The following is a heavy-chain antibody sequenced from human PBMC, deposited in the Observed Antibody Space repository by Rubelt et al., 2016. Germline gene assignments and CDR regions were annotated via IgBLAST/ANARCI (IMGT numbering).Heavy chain of an antibody. CDR2: IYYSGYT. D-gene: IGHD2-15*01. Sequence: QLQLQESGPGLVKPSETLSLNCTVSGGFISSSSTYYWGWIRQPPGENLEWIGSIYYSGYTYYNPSLKSRVAIFIDTSGNQFSLNLSAVTAADTAVYYCARRNVEKHAFDIWGQGTVVTVSS. V-gene: IGHV4-39*01. CDR1: GGFISSSSTYY. CDR3: ARRNVEKHAFDI. J-gene: IGHJ3*02.